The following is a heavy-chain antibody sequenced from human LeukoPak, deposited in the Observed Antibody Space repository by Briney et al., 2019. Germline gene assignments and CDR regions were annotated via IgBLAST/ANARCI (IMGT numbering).Heavy chain of an antibody. CDR2: IHPNSGGT. CDR3: ARDRAVTGGEELDY. Sequence: ASVKVSCKASGYTFTSYGISWVRQAPGQGLEWMGRIHPNSGGTNYAQKFQGRVTMTRDTSISTAYMELNRLRSDDTAVYYCARDRAVTGGEELDYWGQGALVTVSS. V-gene: IGHV1-2*06. CDR1: GYTFTSYG. J-gene: IGHJ4*02. D-gene: IGHD6-19*01.